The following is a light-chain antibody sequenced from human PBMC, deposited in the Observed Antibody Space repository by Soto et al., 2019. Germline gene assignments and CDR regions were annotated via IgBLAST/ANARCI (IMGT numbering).Light chain of an antibody. CDR3: QQRRSWPPTIT. Sequence: EIVLTQSPGTLSLSPGERATLNCRASQSISTYLAWYQQRPGQAPRLLIYDASYRATDIPPRFSGSGSGTDFTLTISSLEPEDFAVYYCQQRRSWPPTITFGQGTRLEIK. J-gene: IGKJ5*01. CDR1: QSISTY. CDR2: DAS. V-gene: IGKV3-11*01.